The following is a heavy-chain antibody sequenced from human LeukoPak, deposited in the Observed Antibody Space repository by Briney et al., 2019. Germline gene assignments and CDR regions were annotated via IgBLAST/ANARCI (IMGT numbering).Heavy chain of an antibody. Sequence: GGSLRLSCAASGFTVSSNYMSWVRQAPGKGLEWVSVIYSGGSTYYADSVKGRFTISRDNSKNTLYLQMNSLRAEDTAVYYCARQYSGSYFSGWGQGTLVTVSS. V-gene: IGHV3-53*01. CDR2: IYSGGST. CDR3: ARQYSGSYFSG. CDR1: GFTVSSNY. J-gene: IGHJ4*02. D-gene: IGHD1-26*01.